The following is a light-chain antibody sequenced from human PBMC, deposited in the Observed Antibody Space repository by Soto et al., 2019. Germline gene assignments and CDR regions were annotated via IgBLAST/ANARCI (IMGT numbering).Light chain of an antibody. J-gene: IGKJ1*01. CDR1: LSGSSN. CDR2: GTS. CDR3: QQYKIWQT. Sequence: EIVMTQSPATLSVSRGARATLSCRVRLSGSSNFAWSQQKPGQAPRLLIYGTSTRAPGIPARFSGSESGTELTITISSLQSEDFAVYYCQQYKIWQTCGQGNKVEIK. V-gene: IGKV3-15*01.